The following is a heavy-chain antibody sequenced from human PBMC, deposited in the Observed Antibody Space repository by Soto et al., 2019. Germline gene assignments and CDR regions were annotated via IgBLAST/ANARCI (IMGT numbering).Heavy chain of an antibody. CDR1: GGTFSSHS. D-gene: IGHD1-1*01. CDR3: ATGSFTSTGGRIGYHYNAMDV. V-gene: IGHV1-69*13. CDR2: IIPIFGPA. Sequence: SVKVSCKSSGGTFSSHSINWVRQAPGQGLEWMGGIIPIFGPANFAKKLQGRVTITADESTTAAYMELSSLTSEDTAVYYCATGSFTSTGGRIGYHYNAMDVWGQGTTVTVSS. J-gene: IGHJ6*02.